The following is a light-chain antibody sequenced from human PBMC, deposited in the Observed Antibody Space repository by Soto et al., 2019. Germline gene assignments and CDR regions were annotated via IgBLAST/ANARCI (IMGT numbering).Light chain of an antibody. V-gene: IGKV3D-15*01. CDR1: QSVSSN. CDR2: GAS. CDR3: QQYNNWLPT. Sequence: EIVMTQSPATLSVSPGERATLSCRASQSVSSNLAWYQQKPCHAPRLLIYGASTRATGIPARFSGSWSGTEFTLTISSLQSEDFAVYYCQQYNNWLPTFGGGTRWIS. J-gene: IGKJ4*01.